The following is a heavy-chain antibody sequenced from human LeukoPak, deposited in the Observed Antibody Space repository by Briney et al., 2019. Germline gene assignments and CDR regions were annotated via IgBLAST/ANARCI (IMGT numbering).Heavy chain of an antibody. V-gene: IGHV7-4-1*02. D-gene: IGHD3-10*01. J-gene: IGHJ6*03. CDR3: ARDRPHSTYYYGSGTPILNYYYYMDV. Sequence: ASVKVSCKASGYTFTSYAMNWVRQAPGQGLEWMGWINTNTGNPTYAQGFTGRFVFSLDTSVSTAYLQISSLKAEDTAVYYCARDRPHSTYYYGSGTPILNYYYYMDVWGKGTTVTVSS. CDR2: INTNTGNP. CDR1: GYTFTSYA.